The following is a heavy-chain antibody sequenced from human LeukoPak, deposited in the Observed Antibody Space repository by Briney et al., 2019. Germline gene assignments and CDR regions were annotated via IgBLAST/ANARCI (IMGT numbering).Heavy chain of an antibody. Sequence: GGSLRLSCAGSGFSVSNYYMSWVRQAPGKGLEWVSLIRDSGETFYADSVKGRFTISRDNSKNTMYLQMNRLRVEDTAVYFCARDCAVTQDWVEFDPWGQGTLVTVSS. V-gene: IGHV3-66*03. J-gene: IGHJ5*02. CDR1: GFSVSNYY. D-gene: IGHD4-17*01. CDR2: IRDSGET. CDR3: ARDCAVTQDWVEFDP.